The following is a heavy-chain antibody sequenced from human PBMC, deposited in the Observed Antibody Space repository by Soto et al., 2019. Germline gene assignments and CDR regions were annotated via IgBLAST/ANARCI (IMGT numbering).Heavy chain of an antibody. CDR1: GYTFTGYY. Sequence: GASVKVSCKASGYTFTGYYMHWVRQAPGQGLEWMGWINPNSGGTNYAQKFQGRVTMTRDTSISTAYMELSRLRSDDTAVYYCARDQGCSSTSCYRRVYYYGMDVWGQGTTVT. V-gene: IGHV1-2*02. CDR3: ARDQGCSSTSCYRRVYYYGMDV. CDR2: INPNSGGT. J-gene: IGHJ6*02. D-gene: IGHD2-2*01.